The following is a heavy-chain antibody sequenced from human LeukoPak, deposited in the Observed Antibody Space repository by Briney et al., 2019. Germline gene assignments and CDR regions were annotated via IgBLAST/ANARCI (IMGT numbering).Heavy chain of an antibody. CDR1: GFTFDDYA. D-gene: IGHD2-15*01. CDR3: AKGLGYCSGGSCYPDY. J-gene: IGHJ4*02. V-gene: IGHV3-9*01. Sequence: GRSLRLSCAASGFTFDDYAMHWVRQAPGKGLEWVSGISWNSGSIGYADSVKGRFTISRDNAKNSLYLQMNSLRAEDAALYYCAKGLGYCSGGSCYPDYWGQGTLVTVSS. CDR2: ISWNSGSI.